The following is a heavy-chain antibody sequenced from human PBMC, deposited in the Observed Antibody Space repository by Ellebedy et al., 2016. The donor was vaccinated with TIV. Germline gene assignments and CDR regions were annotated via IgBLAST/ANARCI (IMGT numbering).Heavy chain of an antibody. J-gene: IGHJ6*02. D-gene: IGHD3-16*02. CDR2: IYYSGRT. Sequence: SETLSLTCTVSGGSISSSSYYWGWIRQSPGKGLEWIGSIYYSGRTYYNPSLKSRVTISVDTSQNQFSLKLSSVTAADAAVYYCASGYRARMDVWGQGTTVTVSS. V-gene: IGHV4-39*07. CDR3: ASGYRARMDV. CDR1: GGSISSSSYY.